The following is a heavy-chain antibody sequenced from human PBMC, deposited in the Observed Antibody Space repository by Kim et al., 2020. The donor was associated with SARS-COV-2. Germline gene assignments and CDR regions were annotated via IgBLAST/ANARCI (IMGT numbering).Heavy chain of an antibody. Sequence: GGSLRLSCAASGFTFSSYAMHWVRQAPGKGLKYVSAISSNGGSTYYANSVKGRFTISRDNSKNTLYLQMGSLRAEDMAVYYCARAPSYCSSTSCYEKSCYYYYYGMDVWGQGTTVTVSS. J-gene: IGHJ6*02. CDR1: GFTFSSYA. CDR2: ISSNGGST. CDR3: ARAPSYCSSTSCYEKSCYYYYYGMDV. D-gene: IGHD2-2*01. V-gene: IGHV3-64*01.